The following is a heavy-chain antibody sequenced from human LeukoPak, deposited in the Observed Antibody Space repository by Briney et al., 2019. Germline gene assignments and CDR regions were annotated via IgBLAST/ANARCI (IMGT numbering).Heavy chain of an antibody. J-gene: IGHJ4*02. Sequence: GGSLRLSCAASGFLFMSYPFHWVRQAPGKGLDWVASVSHDGEKTYYADSVKGRAFISRDDSRNTVSLQMSGLRIDDTALYYCARVRVVGATSHFDYWGQGTLVTVSS. D-gene: IGHD1-26*01. V-gene: IGHV3-30*04. CDR1: GFLFMSYP. CDR2: VSHDGEKT. CDR3: ARVRVVGATSHFDY.